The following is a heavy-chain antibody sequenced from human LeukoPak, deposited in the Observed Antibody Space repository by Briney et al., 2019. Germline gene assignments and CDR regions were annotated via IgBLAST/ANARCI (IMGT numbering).Heavy chain of an antibody. CDR2: INHSGST. CDR1: GGSISSSSYY. D-gene: IGHD2-15*01. J-gene: IGHJ6*02. Sequence: SETLSLTCTVSGGSISSSSYYWGWIRQPPGKGLEWIGEINHSGSTNYNPSLKSRVTISVDTSKNQFSLKLSSVTAADTAVYYCARRSSCRDSKRNHYYYGMDVWGQGTTVTVSS. V-gene: IGHV4-39*07. CDR3: ARRSSCRDSKRNHYYYGMDV.